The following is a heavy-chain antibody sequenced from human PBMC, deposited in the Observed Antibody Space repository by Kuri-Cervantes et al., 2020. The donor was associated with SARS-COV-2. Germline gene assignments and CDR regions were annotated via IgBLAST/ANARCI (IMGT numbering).Heavy chain of an antibody. J-gene: IGHJ6*03. CDR3: ANLPAAINNYYYYYMDV. CDR2: IRYYGSNK. D-gene: IGHD2-2*02. CDR1: GFTFSSYG. V-gene: IGHV3-30*02. Sequence: GGSLRLSCAASGFTFSSYGMHWVRQAPGKGLEWVAFIRYYGSNKYYADSVKGRFTISRDNSKNTLYLQMNSLRAEDTAVYYCANLPAAINNYYYYYMDVWGKGTTVTVSS.